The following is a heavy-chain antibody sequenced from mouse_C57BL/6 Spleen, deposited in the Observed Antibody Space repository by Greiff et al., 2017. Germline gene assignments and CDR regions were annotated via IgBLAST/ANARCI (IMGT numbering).Heavy chain of an antibody. Sequence: QVQLQQPGAELVKPGASVKLSCKASGYTFTSYWMQWVKQRPGQGLEWIGEIDPSDSYTNYNQKFKGKATLTVDTSSSTAYMQLSSLTSEDSAVYYCARSAGGSSHRGYFDYWGQGTTLTVSS. CDR2: IDPSDSYT. V-gene: IGHV1-50*01. CDR3: ARSAGGSSHRGYFDY. J-gene: IGHJ2*01. D-gene: IGHD1-1*01. CDR1: GYTFTSYW.